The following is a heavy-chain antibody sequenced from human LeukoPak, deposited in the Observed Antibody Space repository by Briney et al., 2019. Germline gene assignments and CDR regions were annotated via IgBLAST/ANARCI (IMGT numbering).Heavy chain of an antibody. D-gene: IGHD4/OR15-4a*01. V-gene: IGHV3-33*08. Sequence: GGSLRLSCAASGFTFSSYGMHWVRQAPGKGLEWVAVIWYGGSNKYYADSVKGRFTISRDNSKNTLYLQMGSLRAEDMAVYYCARERANCHFDYWGQGTLVTVSS. CDR3: ARERANCHFDY. CDR1: GFTFSSYG. CDR2: IWYGGSNK. J-gene: IGHJ4*02.